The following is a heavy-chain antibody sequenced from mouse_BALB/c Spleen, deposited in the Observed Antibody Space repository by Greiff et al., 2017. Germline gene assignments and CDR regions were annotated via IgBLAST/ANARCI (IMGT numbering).Heavy chain of an antibody. CDR3: ARGYDYERYFDV. J-gene: IGHJ1*01. D-gene: IGHD2-4*01. CDR2: INPNNGGT. CDR1: GYTFTDYN. V-gene: IGHV1-18*01. Sequence: EVKLVESGPELVKPGASVKIPCKASGYTFTDYNMDWVKQSHGKSLEWIGDINPNNGGTIYNQKFKGKATLTVDKSSSTAYMELRSLTSEDTAVYYCARGYDYERYFDVWGAGTTVTVSS.